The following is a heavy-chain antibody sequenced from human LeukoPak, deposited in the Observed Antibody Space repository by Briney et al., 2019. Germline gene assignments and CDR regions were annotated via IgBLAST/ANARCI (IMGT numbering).Heavy chain of an antibody. Sequence: ASVKVSCKASGYTFTSYYMHWVRQAPGQGLEWMGIINPSGGSTSYAQKFQGRVTMTRDTSTSTVYMELSSLRAKDTAVCYCANHLGYSYGEGYTFDYWGQGTLVTVSS. CDR1: GYTFTSYY. CDR3: ANHLGYSYGEGYTFDY. J-gene: IGHJ4*02. D-gene: IGHD5-18*01. V-gene: IGHV1-46*01. CDR2: INPSGGST.